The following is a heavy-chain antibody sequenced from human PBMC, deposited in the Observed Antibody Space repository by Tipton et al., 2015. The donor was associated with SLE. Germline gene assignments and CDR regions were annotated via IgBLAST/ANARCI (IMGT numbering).Heavy chain of an antibody. V-gene: IGHV4-39*01. CDR2: INYSGST. D-gene: IGHD3-10*01. CDR3: AAYMVRGVILSRGFDP. J-gene: IGHJ5*02. Sequence: TLSLTCTVSGGSISTSSNYWGWIRQPPGKGLEWIGNINYSGSTYDNLSFKSRVTISVDTSKNQFSLKLSSVTAADTAVYYCAAYMVRGVILSRGFDPWGQGTLVTVSS. CDR1: GGSISTSSNY.